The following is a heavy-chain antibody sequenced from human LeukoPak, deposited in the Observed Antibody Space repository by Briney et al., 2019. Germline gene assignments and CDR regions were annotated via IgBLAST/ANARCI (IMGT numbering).Heavy chain of an antibody. CDR3: ARGGSSSWYHTGYFQH. CDR1: GESISGFY. Sequence: NASETLSLTCTVSGESISGFYWNWIRQPPGKGLEWIGYIYYSGSTNYNPSLKSRVTISVDTSKNQFSLKLSSVTAADTAVYYCARGGSSSWYHTGYFQHWGQGTLVTVSS. V-gene: IGHV4-59*01. D-gene: IGHD6-13*01. CDR2: IYYSGST. J-gene: IGHJ1*01.